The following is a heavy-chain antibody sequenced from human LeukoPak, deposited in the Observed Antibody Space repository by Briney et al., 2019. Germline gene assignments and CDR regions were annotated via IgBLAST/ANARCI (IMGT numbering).Heavy chain of an antibody. CDR2: IYTSGST. J-gene: IGHJ4*02. D-gene: IGHD1-20*01. CDR3: ARSWDNWNFFDY. V-gene: IGHV4-61*02. CDR1: GGSISSGSYY. Sequence: SQTLSLTCTVSGGSISSGSYYWSWIRQPAGKGLEWIGRIYTSGSTNYNPSLKSRVTISVDTSENQFSLKLSSVTAADTAVYYCARSWDNWNFFDYWGQGTLVTVSS.